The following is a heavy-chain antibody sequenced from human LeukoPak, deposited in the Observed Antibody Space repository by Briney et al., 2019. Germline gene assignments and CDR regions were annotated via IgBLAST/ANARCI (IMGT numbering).Heavy chain of an antibody. V-gene: IGHV3-15*01. CDR2: ISRQSDGGST. CDR3: SGTFLGY. CDR1: GFTFSSYW. J-gene: IGHJ4*02. D-gene: IGHD3-16*01. Sequence: GGSLRLSCAASGFTFSSYWMSWARQAPGKGLEWIGLISRQSDGGSTRYAAPVEGRFTISRDESKSTLYLQMNNLKTEDTGVYYCSGTFLGYWGQGTLVTVSA.